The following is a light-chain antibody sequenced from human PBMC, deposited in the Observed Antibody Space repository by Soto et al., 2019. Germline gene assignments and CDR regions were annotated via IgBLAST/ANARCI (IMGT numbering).Light chain of an antibody. J-gene: IGLJ1*01. CDR3: CSYAGSYTHV. CDR2: DVT. Sequence: QSALTQPRSVSGSPGQSVTISCTGTSSGVGGYNFVSWYQQYPGKAPKLIIYDVTKGPSGVPDRFSGSKSGNTASLTISGLQTDDEADYYCCSYAGSYTHVFGTGTKVTVL. CDR1: SSGVGGYNF. V-gene: IGLV2-11*01.